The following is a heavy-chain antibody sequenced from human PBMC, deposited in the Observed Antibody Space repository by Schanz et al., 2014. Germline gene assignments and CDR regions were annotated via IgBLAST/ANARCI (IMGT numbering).Heavy chain of an antibody. V-gene: IGHV3-33*08. CDR2: IWSDGSTK. J-gene: IGHJ6*02. CDR3: AREEGWCIAAAGTKRYFYGMDV. CDR1: GFTFSDHY. D-gene: IGHD6-13*01. Sequence: VQLVESGGGLVQPGGSLRLSCAASGFTFSDHYMDWVRQAPGKGPEWVAVIWSDGSTKYYADSVKGRFTISRDSPKNTLYLQMNTLRAEDQTVYYCAREEGWCIAAAGTKRYFYGMDVWGQGTTXTVSS.